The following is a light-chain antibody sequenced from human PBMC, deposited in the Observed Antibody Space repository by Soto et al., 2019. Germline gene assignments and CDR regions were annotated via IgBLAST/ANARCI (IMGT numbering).Light chain of an antibody. J-gene: IGKJ1*01. CDR2: DAS. CDR3: QQRSNWRT. CDR1: QSVSSY. Sequence: EIVLTQSPATLSLSPGERATLSCRASQSVSSYLAWYQQKPGQAPRLLIYDASNRATGIPARFSGSGSGTDFTLTISSLEPEDFAVYYCQQRSNWRTFSQGTKV. V-gene: IGKV3-11*01.